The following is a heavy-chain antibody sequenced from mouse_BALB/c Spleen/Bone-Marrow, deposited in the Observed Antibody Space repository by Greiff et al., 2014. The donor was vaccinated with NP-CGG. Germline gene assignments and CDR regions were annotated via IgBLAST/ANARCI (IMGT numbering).Heavy chain of an antibody. V-gene: IGHV7-3*02. Sequence: EVKVVESGGGLVQPGGSLRLSCATSGFTFTDYYMSWVRQPPGKALEWLGFIRNKANGYTTEYSASVKGRFTISRDNSQSILYXXXXXXXXXXXXXXXXXXXXXXYGNPYWYFDVWVAGTTV. J-gene: IGHJ1*01. CDR2: IRNKANGYTT. CDR1: GFTFTDYY. CDR3: XXXXXXYGNPYWYFDV. D-gene: IGHD2-1*01.